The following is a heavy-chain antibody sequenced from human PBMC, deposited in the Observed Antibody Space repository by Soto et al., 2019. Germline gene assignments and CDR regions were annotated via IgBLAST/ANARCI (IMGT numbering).Heavy chain of an antibody. CDR3: ARDRRGWGSRYFDF. CDR2: IYHSRNT. Sequence: SETLSLTCSVSGGSVSSDNYYWSWIRQPPGRGLEWIGYIYHSRNTNYNPSLKSRLAISVDTSKNQFSLRLTSVTAADTAVYYCARDRRGWGSRYFDFWGQGTLVTVS. V-gene: IGHV4-61*01. J-gene: IGHJ4*02. D-gene: IGHD7-27*01. CDR1: GGSVSSDNYY.